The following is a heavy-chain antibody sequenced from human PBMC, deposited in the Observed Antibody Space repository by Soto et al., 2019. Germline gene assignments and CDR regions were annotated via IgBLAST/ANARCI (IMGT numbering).Heavy chain of an antibody. V-gene: IGHV4-31*03. D-gene: IGHD3-3*01. J-gene: IGHJ5*02. CDR2: IYYSGST. CDR3: ASDYDFWGGYYSA. CDR1: GGSISSVGYY. Sequence: QVQLQESGPGLVKPSQTLSLTCTVSGGSISSVGYYWSWIRQHPGKGLEWIGYIYYSGSTYYNPSLQSRVTISVDTSKNQFSLKLSSVTAADTAVYYCASDYDFWGGYYSAWGQGTLVTVSS.